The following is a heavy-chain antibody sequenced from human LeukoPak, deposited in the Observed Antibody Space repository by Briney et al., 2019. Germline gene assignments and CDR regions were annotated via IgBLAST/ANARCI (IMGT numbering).Heavy chain of an antibody. CDR3: AKDEEVAATVDAFDI. D-gene: IGHD2-15*01. CDR2: ISYDGSNK. V-gene: IGHV3-30*18. Sequence: PGGSLRLSCAASGFTFSSYGMHWVRQAPGKGLEWVAVISYDGSNKYYADSVKGRFTISRDNSKNTLYLQMNSLRAEDTAEYYCAKDEEVAATVDAFDIWGQGTMVTVSS. J-gene: IGHJ3*02. CDR1: GFTFSSYG.